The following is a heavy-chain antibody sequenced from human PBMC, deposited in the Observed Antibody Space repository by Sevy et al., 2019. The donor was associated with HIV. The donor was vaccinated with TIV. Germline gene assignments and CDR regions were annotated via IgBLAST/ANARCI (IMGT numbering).Heavy chain of an antibody. Sequence: GGSLRLSCVGSGISISSHWMNWVRQSPGKGLEWVANINQDGSEIYYVDSVKGRFTISRDNAKNSGYLQMHFLRVEDSGVYYCARAIGVWGQGTTVTVSS. D-gene: IGHD2-21*01. CDR2: INQDGSEI. J-gene: IGHJ6*02. V-gene: IGHV3-7*01. CDR3: ARAIGV. CDR1: GISISSHW.